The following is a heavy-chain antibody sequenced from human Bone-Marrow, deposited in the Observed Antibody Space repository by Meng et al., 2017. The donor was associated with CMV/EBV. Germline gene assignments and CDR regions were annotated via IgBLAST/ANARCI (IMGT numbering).Heavy chain of an antibody. Sequence: SVKVSCKASGYTFTSYAISWVRQAPGQGLEWMGGIIPIFGTANYAQKFQGRVTITTDESTSTAYMELSSLRSEDTAVYYCARDKFIVVPAAIGGNWNWKGENYYYYYGMDVWGQGTTVTVSS. CDR3: ARDKFIVVPAAIGGNWNWKGENYYYYYGMDV. J-gene: IGHJ6*02. D-gene: IGHD2-2*02. CDR2: IIPIFGTA. CDR1: GYTFTSYA. V-gene: IGHV1-69*05.